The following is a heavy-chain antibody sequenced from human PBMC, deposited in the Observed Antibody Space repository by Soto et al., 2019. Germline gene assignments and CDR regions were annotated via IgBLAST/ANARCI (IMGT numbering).Heavy chain of an antibody. CDR2: VWYDGSNQ. CDR3: ARDRQFWGGSYVVFAYKYGVDV. Sequence: QVQLVESGGGVVQPGGSLRLSCAASGFTFSSYGMHWVRQAPGKGLQWVALVWYDGSNQYYADSVKGRFTISRDNSKNTLHLELTSLGGEDTAVYFCARDRQFWGGSYVVFAYKYGVDVWGQGTTVTASS. V-gene: IGHV3-33*01. D-gene: IGHD3-3*01. J-gene: IGHJ6*02. CDR1: GFTFSSYG.